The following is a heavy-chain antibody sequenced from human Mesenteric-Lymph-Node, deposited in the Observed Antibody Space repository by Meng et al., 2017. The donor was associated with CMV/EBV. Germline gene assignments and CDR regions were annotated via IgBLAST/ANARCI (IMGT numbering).Heavy chain of an antibody. V-gene: IGHV4-61*08. CDR2: INHSGSA. CDR3: ARQWLRVDSFYYYYHGMDV. D-gene: IGHD5-12*01. Sequence: SETLSLTCTVSGGSVSSGDYYWSWIRQPPGKGLEWIGEINHSGSANYNPSLKSRVTISLDTSKNQFSLKVDSVTAADTAVYYCARQWLRVDSFYYYYHGMDVWGQGATVTVSS. CDR1: GGSVSSGDYY. J-gene: IGHJ6*02.